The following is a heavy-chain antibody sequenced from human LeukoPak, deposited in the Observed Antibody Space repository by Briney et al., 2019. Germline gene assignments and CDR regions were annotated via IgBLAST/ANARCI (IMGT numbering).Heavy chain of an antibody. V-gene: IGHV4-34*01. CDR3: ARLDIGDSGNPNWFDP. CDR1: GGSFSGYC. D-gene: IGHD5-12*01. CDR2: VTHTGGT. J-gene: IGHJ5*02. Sequence: SETLSLTCAVYGGSFSGYCWSWIRQPPGEGLEWIGEVTHTGGTNYNPSLKSRVTISLDTFKNQFSLKLTSVTAADTAVFYCARLDIGDSGNPNWFDPWGQGTLVTVSS.